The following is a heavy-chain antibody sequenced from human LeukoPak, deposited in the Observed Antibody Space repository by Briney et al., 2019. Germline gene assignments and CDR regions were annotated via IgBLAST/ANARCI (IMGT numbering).Heavy chain of an antibody. CDR2: ISPSDGST. V-gene: IGHV1-46*03. Sequence: GASVKVSCKASGYTFTSYNMHWVRQAPGQGLEWMGIISPSDGSTTYAQKFQGRVTMTRDASTSTVYMELSSLRSEDTALYYCGRGRRTTSHFDYWGQGTLVTVFS. D-gene: IGHD4-17*01. CDR1: GYTFTSYN. CDR3: GRGRRTTSHFDY. J-gene: IGHJ4*02.